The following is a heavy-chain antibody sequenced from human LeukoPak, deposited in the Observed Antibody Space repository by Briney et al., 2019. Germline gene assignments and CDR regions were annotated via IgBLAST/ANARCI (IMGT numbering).Heavy chain of an antibody. CDR1: GGSISSTSYY. CDR2: IYYSGST. CDR3: ARYDFNKFFDY. V-gene: IGHV4-39*07. D-gene: IGHD3-3*01. J-gene: IGHJ4*02. Sequence: PSETLSLTCTVSGGSISSTSYYWGWIRQPPGKGLEWIGNIYYSGSTYYNPSLKSRVTISVDTSKNQFSLKLSSVTAADTAVYYCARYDFNKFFDYWGQGTLVTVSS.